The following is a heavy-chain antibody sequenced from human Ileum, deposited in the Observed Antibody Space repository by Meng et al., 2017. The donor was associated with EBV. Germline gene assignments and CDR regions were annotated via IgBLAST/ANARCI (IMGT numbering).Heavy chain of an antibody. J-gene: IGHJ5*02. CDR2: TYRRSRWYY. V-gene: IGHV6-1*01. Sequence: QLQLQDAGPGLVQPSQSLSLLCVISGDSVSSDKTAWNWIRQSPSRGLEWLGRTYRRSRWYYDYALSVKSRINISPDTSKNQVSLQLNSVTDEDTGIYYCATSRIAKFDRWGQGTLVTVSS. CDR3: ATSRIAKFDR. CDR1: GDSVSSDKTA.